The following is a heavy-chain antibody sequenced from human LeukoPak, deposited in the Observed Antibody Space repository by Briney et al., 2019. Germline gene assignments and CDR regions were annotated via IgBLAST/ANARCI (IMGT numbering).Heavy chain of an antibody. CDR3: ARDPVPATARHFDY. V-gene: IGHV3-30-3*01. Sequence: GRSLRLSCAASGFTFSSYAMHWVRQAPGKGLGWVAVTSSDGNIKYYADTVKGRFTISRDNSKNTLYLQMNSLRGEDTGVYYCARDPVPATARHFDYWGQGTLVTVSS. J-gene: IGHJ4*02. D-gene: IGHD1-1*01. CDR1: GFTFSSYA. CDR2: TSSDGNIK.